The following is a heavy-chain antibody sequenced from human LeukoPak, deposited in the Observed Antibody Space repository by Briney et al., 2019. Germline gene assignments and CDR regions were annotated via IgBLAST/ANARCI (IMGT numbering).Heavy chain of an antibody. D-gene: IGHD6-13*01. CDR2: ISSSSSTI. Sequence: GGSLRLSCAASGFTFSSYSMNWVRQAPGKGLEWVSYISSSSSTIYYADSVKDRFTISRDNDKNSLYLQMNSVRAEDTAVYYCARDDEYSSSWFENWGQGTLVTVSS. CDR1: GFTFSSYS. V-gene: IGHV3-48*04. J-gene: IGHJ5*02. CDR3: ARDDEYSSSWFEN.